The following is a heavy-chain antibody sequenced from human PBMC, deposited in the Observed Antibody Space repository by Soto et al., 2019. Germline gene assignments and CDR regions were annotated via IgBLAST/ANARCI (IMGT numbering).Heavy chain of an antibody. CDR1: GFTFSSYG. V-gene: IGHV3-33*01. D-gene: IGHD2-15*01. CDR3: ARDGGCCGGYGHVDY. CDR2: IWYDGSNK. Sequence: QVQLVESGGGVVQPGRSLRLSCAASGFTFSSYGMHWVRQAPGKGLEWVAVIWYDGSNKYYADSVKGRFTISRDNSKNTLYLQMNSLRAEDTAVYYYARDGGCCGGYGHVDYWGQGTLVTVSS. J-gene: IGHJ4*02.